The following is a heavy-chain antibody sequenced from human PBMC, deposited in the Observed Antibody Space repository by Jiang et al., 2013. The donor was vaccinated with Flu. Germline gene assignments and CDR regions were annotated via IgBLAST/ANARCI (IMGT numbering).Heavy chain of an antibody. Sequence: GAEVKKPGSSVKVSCKASGGTFSSYAISWVRQAPGQGLEWMGGIIPIFGTANYAQKFQGRVTITADESTSTAYMELSSLRSEDTAVYYCARASSAVGIAARPEYYYGMDVWGQGTTVTVSS. D-gene: IGHD6-6*01. CDR1: GGTFSSYA. J-gene: IGHJ6*02. CDR2: IIPIFGTA. CDR3: ARASSAVGIAARPEYYYGMDV. V-gene: IGHV1-69*01.